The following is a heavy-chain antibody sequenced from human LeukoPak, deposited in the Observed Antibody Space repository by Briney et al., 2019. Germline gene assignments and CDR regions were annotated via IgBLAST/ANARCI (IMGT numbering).Heavy chain of an antibody. CDR2: IIPIFGTA. CDR1: GGTFSSYA. CDR3: ARSPPYSYDFWSGYYYYYMDV. D-gene: IGHD3-3*01. J-gene: IGHJ6*03. Sequence: SVKVSCKASGGTFSSYAISWVRQAPGQGLEWMGGIIPIFGTANYAQKFQGRVTITADESTSTAYMELSSLRSEDTAVYYCARSPPYSYDFWSGYYYYYMDVWGKGTTVTVSS. V-gene: IGHV1-69*01.